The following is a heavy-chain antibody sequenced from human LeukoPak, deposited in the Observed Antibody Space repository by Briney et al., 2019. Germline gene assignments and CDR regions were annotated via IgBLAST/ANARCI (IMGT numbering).Heavy chain of an antibody. CDR3: ARDRSVGVLPAPPFDF. J-gene: IGHJ4*02. CDR1: GYSISSTYY. CDR2: VFHSGNT. Sequence: SETLSLTCTVSGYSISSTYYWGWIRQPPGKGLEWVGGVFHSGNTYYNPSLKSRLTISADTSKNQFSLTLTSVTAADTAVYYCARDRSVGVLPAPPFDFWGQGTLVTVSS. D-gene: IGHD6-6*01. V-gene: IGHV4-38-2*02.